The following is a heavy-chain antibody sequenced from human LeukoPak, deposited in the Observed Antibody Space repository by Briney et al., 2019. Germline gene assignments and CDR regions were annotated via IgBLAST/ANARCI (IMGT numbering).Heavy chain of an antibody. Sequence: SETLSLTCTVSGGSISSYYWSWIRQPPGKGLEWIGYIYYSGSTNYNPSLKSRVTISVDTSKNQFSLKLSSVTAADTAVYYCARLPQGYSYGWPWDYYYGMDVWGQGTTVTVSS. D-gene: IGHD5-18*01. CDR3: ARLPQGYSYGWPWDYYYGMDV. CDR1: GGSISSYY. V-gene: IGHV4-59*08. J-gene: IGHJ6*02. CDR2: IYYSGST.